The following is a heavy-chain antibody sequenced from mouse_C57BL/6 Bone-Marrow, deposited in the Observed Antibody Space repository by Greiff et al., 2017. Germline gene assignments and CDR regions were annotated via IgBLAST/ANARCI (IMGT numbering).Heavy chain of an antibody. CDR1: GYTFTSYW. CDR2: IHPNSGST. V-gene: IGHV1-64*01. D-gene: IGHD1-1*01. Sequence: QVQLQQPGPELVKPGASVKLSCKASGYTFTSYWMHWVKQRPGQGLEWIGMIHPNSGSTNYNEKFKSKATLTVDKTSSTAYMQLSSLQSEDSAVYYCDYYGSSYWGQGTSVTVSS. J-gene: IGHJ4*01. CDR3: DYYGSSY.